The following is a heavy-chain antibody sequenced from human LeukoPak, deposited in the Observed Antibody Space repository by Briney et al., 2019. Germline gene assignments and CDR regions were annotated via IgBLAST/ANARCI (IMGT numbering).Heavy chain of an antibody. J-gene: IGHJ4*02. Sequence: GGSLRLSWAASGFILTRHGRDWVRQAPGKGLEWVAVIWYDGSNKYYADSVKGRFTISRDNSKNTLYLQMNSLRAEDKAVYYCAREFEGIVPDYWGQGTLVTVSS. CDR1: GFILTRHG. V-gene: IGHV3-33*07. CDR2: IWYDGSNK. D-gene: IGHD2-15*01. CDR3: AREFEGIVPDY.